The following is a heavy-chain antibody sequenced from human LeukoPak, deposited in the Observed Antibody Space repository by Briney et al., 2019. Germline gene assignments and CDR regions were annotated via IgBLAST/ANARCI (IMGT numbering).Heavy chain of an antibody. CDR2: MNPNSGNT. CDR3: AKGERDYSGYDLFDY. V-gene: IGHV1-8*01. J-gene: IGHJ4*02. Sequence: ASVKVSCKASGYTFTSYDINWVRQATGQGLEWMGWMNPNSGNTGYAQKFQGRVTMTRNTSISTAYMELSSLRSEDTAVYYCAKGERDYSGYDLFDYWGQGTLVTVSS. D-gene: IGHD5-12*01. CDR1: GYTFTSYD.